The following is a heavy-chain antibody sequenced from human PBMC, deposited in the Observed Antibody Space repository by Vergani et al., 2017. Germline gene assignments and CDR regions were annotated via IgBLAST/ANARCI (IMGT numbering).Heavy chain of an antibody. J-gene: IGHJ3*02. CDR3: AISPYDYGWGSYRFGAFDI. Sequence: QLQLQESGSGLVKPSQTLSLTCAVSGGSISSGGYSWSWIRQPPGKGLEWIGYIYHSGSTYYNPSLKSRVTISVDRSKNQFSLKLSSVTAADTAVYYCAISPYDYGWGSYRFGAFDIWGQGTMVTVSS. CDR2: IYHSGST. D-gene: IGHD3-16*02. CDR1: GGSISSGGYS. V-gene: IGHV4-30-2*01.